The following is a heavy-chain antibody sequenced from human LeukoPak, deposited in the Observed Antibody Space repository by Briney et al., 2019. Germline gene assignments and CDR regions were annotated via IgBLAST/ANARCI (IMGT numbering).Heavy chain of an antibody. Sequence: HPGGSLRLSCAASGFTFGSYWMRWVRQAPGKGLEWVANIKQDGSEKYYVDSVEGRFTISRDNAKNSLYLQMNSLRAEDTAVYYCARDCGTSCYDYWGQGTLVTVSS. CDR1: GFTFGSYW. CDR2: IKQDGSEK. V-gene: IGHV3-7*03. D-gene: IGHD2-2*01. CDR3: ARDCGTSCYDY. J-gene: IGHJ4*02.